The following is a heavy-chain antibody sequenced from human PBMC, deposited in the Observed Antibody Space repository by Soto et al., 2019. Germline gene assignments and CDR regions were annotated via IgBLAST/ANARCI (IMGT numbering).Heavy chain of an antibody. CDR3: AHIRVVTYYGSGWFDP. J-gene: IGHJ5*02. CDR2: IYWDDDK. V-gene: IGHV2-5*02. Sequence: QITLRESGPTLVKPTQTLTLTCAVSGSSLSTSGVGVGWIRQPPGKALEWLALIYWDDDKRYSPSLTNRLTITKDTSKNQVVLTMTNMDPVDTAKYYCAHIRVVTYYGSGWFDPWGQGTLVTVSS. CDR1: GSSLSTSGVG. D-gene: IGHD3-10*01.